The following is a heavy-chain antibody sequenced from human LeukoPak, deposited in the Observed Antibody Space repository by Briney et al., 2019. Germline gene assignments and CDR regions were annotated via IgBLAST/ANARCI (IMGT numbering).Heavy chain of an antibody. CDR3: AKGLGVASLIVDALDM. CDR2: ITWNSGSV. J-gene: IGHJ3*02. CDR1: GFTFHDYA. Sequence: PGGSLRLSCAASGFTFHDYAMHWVRQVPGKGLEWVSGITWNSGSVLYADSVRGRFTISRDDAKNSLYLQMNSLRPEDMAFYYCAKGLGVASLIVDALDMWGQGTMVTV. D-gene: IGHD3/OR15-3a*01. V-gene: IGHV3-9*03.